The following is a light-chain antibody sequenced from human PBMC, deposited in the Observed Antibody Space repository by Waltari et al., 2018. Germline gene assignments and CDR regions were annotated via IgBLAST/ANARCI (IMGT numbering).Light chain of an antibody. V-gene: IGKV2-29*02. CDR3: MQGIHFPYT. CDR2: EVS. Sequence: EIVMTQTPLSLSVTPGQPASISCESGQSLLLSDGKTHLFWHLQKPGQSPQLLVFEVSRRVSGVPDRFSGSGSGTTFTLKISRVEAEDVGVYYCMQGIHFPYTFGQGTKLEIK. J-gene: IGKJ2*01. CDR1: QSLLLSDGKTH.